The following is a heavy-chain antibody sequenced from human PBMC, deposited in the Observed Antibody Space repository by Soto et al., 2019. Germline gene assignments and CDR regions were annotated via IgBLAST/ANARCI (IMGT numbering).Heavy chain of an antibody. CDR1: GGTFRSYT. D-gene: IGHD1-26*01. V-gene: IGHV1-69*02. J-gene: IGHJ4*02. CDR2: IIPILGIT. Sequence: QVQSVQSGTEVKRPGSSVKVSCKATGGTFRSYTFHWVRQAPGQGLEWMGRIIPILGITNYAQKFQDRVTIFADASMRTSYMDLSSLRSEDTAMCYCVSEMGGGQPSGIWGQGILVIVSS. CDR3: VSEMGGGQPSGI.